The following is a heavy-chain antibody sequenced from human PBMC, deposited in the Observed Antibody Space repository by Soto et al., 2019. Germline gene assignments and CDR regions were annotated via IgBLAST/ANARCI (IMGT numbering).Heavy chain of an antibody. CDR3: GRVPRYSFPTSDSLDQ. CDR2: ITPILRET. CDR1: GGTFSTYT. Sequence: QVHLVQSGTEVRKPGSSVTVSCKVSGGTFSTYTISWVRQAPGQGLQWMGGITPILRETTYAQKFQGRVFITADISATTAYMELSDLTSEDTAMYYCGRVPRYSFPTSDSLDQWGQGTRVTVSS. J-gene: IGHJ4*02. D-gene: IGHD5-18*01. V-gene: IGHV1-69*06.